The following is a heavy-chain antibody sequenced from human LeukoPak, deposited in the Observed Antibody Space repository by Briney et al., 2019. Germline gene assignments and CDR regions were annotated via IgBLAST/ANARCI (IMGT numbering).Heavy chain of an antibody. J-gene: IGHJ4*02. CDR2: IYYSGST. V-gene: IGHV4-59*08. Sequence: SETLSLTCTVSGGSISSYYWSWIRQPPGKGLEWIGYIYYSGSTNYNPSLKSRVTISVDTSKNQFSLKLSSVTAADTAVYYRARHRRDGSPTQDWGQGILVTVSS. CDR3: ARHRRDGSPTQD. D-gene: IGHD5-24*01. CDR1: GGSISSYY.